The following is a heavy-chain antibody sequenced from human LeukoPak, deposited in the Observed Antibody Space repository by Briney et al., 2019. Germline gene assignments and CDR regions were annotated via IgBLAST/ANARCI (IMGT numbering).Heavy chain of an antibody. Sequence: GGALRLSCAASGFTFSSYAMSWVRQAPGKGLEWVSAISGSGGSTYYADSVKGRFTISRDNAKNSLYLQMNSLRAEDTAVYYCARDDTKYCSGGSCYFGYWGQGTLVTVSS. CDR1: GFTFSSYA. CDR3: ARDDTKYCSGGSCYFGY. CDR2: ISGSGGST. D-gene: IGHD2-15*01. V-gene: IGHV3-23*01. J-gene: IGHJ4*02.